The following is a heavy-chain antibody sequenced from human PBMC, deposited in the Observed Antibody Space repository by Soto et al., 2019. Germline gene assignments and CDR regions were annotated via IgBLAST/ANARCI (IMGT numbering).Heavy chain of an antibody. J-gene: IGHJ4*02. D-gene: IGHD5-12*01. CDR3: ARGRDGYNFFDY. Sequence: SETLSLTCPVSGGSISSYYWSWIRQPPGKGLEWIGYIYYSGSTNYNPSLKSRVTISVDTSKNQFSLKLSSVTAADTAVYYCARGRDGYNFFDYWGQGTLVTVSS. V-gene: IGHV4-59*01. CDR2: IYYSGST. CDR1: GGSISSYY.